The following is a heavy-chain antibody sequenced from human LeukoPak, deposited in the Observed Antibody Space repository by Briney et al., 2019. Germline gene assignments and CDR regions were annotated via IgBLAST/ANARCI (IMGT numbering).Heavy chain of an antibody. V-gene: IGHV3-23*01. Sequence: PGGSLRLSCAASGFSFSNAWMSWVRQAPGKGLEWVSTISGSGGSTNHADSVKGRFTISRDDSKNTLYLQMNSLRAEDTAVYYCAKSGLNRFDYWGQGTLVTVSS. J-gene: IGHJ4*02. CDR2: ISGSGGST. CDR3: AKSGLNRFDY. CDR1: GFSFSNAW. D-gene: IGHD2-15*01.